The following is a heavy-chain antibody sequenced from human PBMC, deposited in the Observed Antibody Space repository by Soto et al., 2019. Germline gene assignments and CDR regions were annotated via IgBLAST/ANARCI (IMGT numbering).Heavy chain of an antibody. CDR3: AKAAYETGGYYFDN. CDR1: GFTFSSYA. J-gene: IGHJ4*02. V-gene: IGHV3-23*01. Sequence: PGGSLRLSCAASGFTFSSYAMSWVRQAPGKGLEWVSAIRGSGGSTYYEDSVKGRFNISRDNSKNTLYLKMNGLRAEDTAVYYCAKAAYETGGYYFDNWGQGTLVTVSS. CDR2: IRGSGGST. D-gene: IGHD2-8*02.